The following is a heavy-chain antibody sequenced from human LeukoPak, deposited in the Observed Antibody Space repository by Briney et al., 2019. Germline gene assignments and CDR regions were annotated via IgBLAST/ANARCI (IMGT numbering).Heavy chain of an antibody. CDR3: ARVMGSDWYPLAY. CDR1: GGSISSYY. D-gene: IGHD6-19*01. V-gene: IGHV4-59*01. CDR2: IYNNGRT. Sequence: SETLSLTCTVSGGSISSYYWSWIRQPPGKGLEWIGYIYNNGRTNYNPSIKSRVTISVDTSKNQFSLKLSSVTAADTAVYYCARVMGSDWYPLAYWGQGTLVTVSS. J-gene: IGHJ4*02.